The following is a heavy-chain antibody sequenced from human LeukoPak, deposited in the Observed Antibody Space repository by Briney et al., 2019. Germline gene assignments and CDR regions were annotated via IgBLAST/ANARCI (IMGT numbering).Heavy chain of an antibody. D-gene: IGHD4-4*01. V-gene: IGHV4-34*01. J-gene: IGHJ4*02. Sequence: SETLSLTCAVYGGSFRGYYWSWIRQPPGKGLEGIGEINHSGSTNYNPPLKRRGTISGDTSKNQFSLKLSSVTAEDTAVYYCAKDLIAYSNYGRGPGDSWGQGTLVTVSS. CDR1: GGSFRGYY. CDR2: INHSGST. CDR3: AKDLIAYSNYGRGPGDS.